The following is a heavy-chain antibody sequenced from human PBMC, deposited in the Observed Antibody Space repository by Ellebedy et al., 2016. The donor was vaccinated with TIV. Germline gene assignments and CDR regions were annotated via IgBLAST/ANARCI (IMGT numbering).Heavy chain of an antibody. J-gene: IGHJ4*02. D-gene: IGHD3-10*01. V-gene: IGHV1-18*01. Sequence: ASVKVSCXASGYTFTSYGISWVRQAPGQGLEWMGWISAYNGNTNYAQKLQGRVTMTTDTSTSTAYMELRSLRSDDTAVYYCASVLPSMVRGVFFPDYWGQGTLVTVSS. CDR3: ASVLPSMVRGVFFPDY. CDR2: ISAYNGNT. CDR1: GYTFTSYG.